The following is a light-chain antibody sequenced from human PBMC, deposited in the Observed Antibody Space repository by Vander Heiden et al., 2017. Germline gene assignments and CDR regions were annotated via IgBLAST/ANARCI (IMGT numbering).Light chain of an antibody. V-gene: IGKV3-20*01. CDR2: EAS. Sequence: EIALTQSPGTLSLSPGERATLSCRVSQSVSSHYLAWYEKKPDQAPRLLMDEASSRATGISDRFSGSGSGTDFTLTITRLEPEDFAVYYCQQNRTFGQGTKVEIK. CDR3: QQNRT. J-gene: IGKJ1*01. CDR1: QSVSSHY.